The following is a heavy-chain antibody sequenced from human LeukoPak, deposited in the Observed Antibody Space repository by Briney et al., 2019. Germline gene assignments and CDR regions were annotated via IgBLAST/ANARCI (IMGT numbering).Heavy chain of an antibody. CDR2: ISWNSGSI. D-gene: IGHD3-9*01. Sequence: GGSLRLSCAASGFTFDDYAMHWVRQAPGKGLEWVSGISWNSGSIGYADSVKGRFTISRDNAKNSLYLQMNSLRAEDTALYYFGKDLLRAYYYGMDVWGQGTTVTVSS. J-gene: IGHJ6*02. CDR1: GFTFDDYA. CDR3: GKDLLRAYYYGMDV. V-gene: IGHV3-9*01.